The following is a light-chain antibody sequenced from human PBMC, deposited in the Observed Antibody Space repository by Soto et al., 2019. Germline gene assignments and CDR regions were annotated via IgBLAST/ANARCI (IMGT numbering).Light chain of an antibody. Sequence: EIVLTQSPGTLSLSPGERATLSCRASQSVSNNYLAWYQQKPGQAPRLLIYGASTRATGIPARFSGSGSGTEFTLTISSLQSEDFAVYYCQQCNNWPPITFGQGTRLEIK. CDR1: QSVSNN. J-gene: IGKJ5*01. CDR3: QQCNNWPPIT. V-gene: IGKV3-15*01. CDR2: GAS.